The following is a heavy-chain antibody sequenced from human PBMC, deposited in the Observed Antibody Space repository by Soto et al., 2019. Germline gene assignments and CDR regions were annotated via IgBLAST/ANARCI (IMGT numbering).Heavy chain of an antibody. CDR2: VYYSGSS. J-gene: IGHJ5*02. CDR3: AKLSCTSSTCYFPGWFDP. D-gene: IGHD2-2*01. V-gene: IGHV4-31*03. Sequence: SETLSLTCTVSGDSISGGASFWSWIRQPPGKGLEWIANVYYSGSSYYNPPLKSRLTISVDTTKNQFSLQLKSMTAADTAVYYCAKLSCTSSTCYFPGWFDPWGQGTLVTVS. CDR1: GDSISGGASF.